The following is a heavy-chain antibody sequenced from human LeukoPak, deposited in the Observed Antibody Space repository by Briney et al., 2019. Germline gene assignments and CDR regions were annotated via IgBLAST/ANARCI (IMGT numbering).Heavy chain of an antibody. V-gene: IGHV4-34*01. CDR3: AREYRTSSTAFDI. D-gene: IGHD5-12*01. CDR1: GGSFSGYY. Sequence: SETLSLACAVYGGSFSGYYWSWIRQPPGNGLEWIGETKHTGGTNYNPSLKSRVTISVDTSKNQFSLRLSSVTAADTAVYYCAREYRTSSTAFDIWGQGTMVTVSS. CDR2: TKHTGGT. J-gene: IGHJ3*02.